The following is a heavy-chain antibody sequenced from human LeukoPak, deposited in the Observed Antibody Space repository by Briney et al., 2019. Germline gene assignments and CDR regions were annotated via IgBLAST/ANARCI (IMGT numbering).Heavy chain of an antibody. V-gene: IGHV1-69*13. CDR3: ARDLVGSHTSYSSGAWDY. D-gene: IGHD3-9*01. J-gene: IGHJ4*02. CDR1: GGTFSNYA. CDR2: IIPIFDTA. Sequence: SVKVSCKASGGTFSNYAISWVRQAPGQGLEWMGGIIPIFDTADYAQRFQGRLTITADESTSTAYMELSSLRAEDTAVYYCARDLVGSHTSYSSGAWDYWGQGTLVTVSS.